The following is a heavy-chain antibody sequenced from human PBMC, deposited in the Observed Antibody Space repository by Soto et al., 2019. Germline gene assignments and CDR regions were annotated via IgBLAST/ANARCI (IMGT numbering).Heavy chain of an antibody. CDR1: GFTFSTYA. J-gene: IGHJ6*02. V-gene: IGHV3-23*01. CDR3: AKEYYGDYDPSQYYYYGMDV. Sequence: EVQLLESGGGLVQPGGSLRLSCVASGFTFSTYAMSWVRQAPGKGLEWVSAISGSGGSTYYADSVKGRFTISRDTSMNTTYLLMNSLRAEDTAVYYCAKEYYGDYDPSQYYYYGMDVWGQGTSVTVSS. D-gene: IGHD4-17*01. CDR2: ISGSGGST.